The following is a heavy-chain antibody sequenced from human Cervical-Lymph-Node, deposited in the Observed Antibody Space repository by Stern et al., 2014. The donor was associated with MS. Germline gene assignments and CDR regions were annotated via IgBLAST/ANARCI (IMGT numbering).Heavy chain of an antibody. CDR2: IYYSGST. V-gene: IGHV4-59*01. Sequence: VQLVESGPGLVKPSETLSLTCTVSGGSISSYYWSWIRQPPGQGLEWIGYIYYSGSTNYNPSLKSRVTISVDTSKNQFSLKLSSVTAADTAVYYCARDREDSSSWRWFDPWGQGTLVTVSS. D-gene: IGHD6-13*01. CDR1: GGSISSYY. J-gene: IGHJ5*02. CDR3: ARDREDSSSWRWFDP.